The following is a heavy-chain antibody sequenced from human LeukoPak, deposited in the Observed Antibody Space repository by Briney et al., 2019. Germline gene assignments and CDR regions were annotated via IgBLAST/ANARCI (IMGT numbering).Heavy chain of an antibody. Sequence: ASVKVSCKASGGTFSSYAISWVRQAPGQGLEWMGGIIPIFGTANYAQKFQGRVTITADKSTSTAYMELSSLRSEDTAVYYCARSDWAPPSLKFDYWGQGTLVTVSS. D-gene: IGHD3-16*02. CDR3: ARSDWAPPSLKFDY. CDR1: GGTFSSYA. V-gene: IGHV1-69*06. CDR2: IIPIFGTA. J-gene: IGHJ4*02.